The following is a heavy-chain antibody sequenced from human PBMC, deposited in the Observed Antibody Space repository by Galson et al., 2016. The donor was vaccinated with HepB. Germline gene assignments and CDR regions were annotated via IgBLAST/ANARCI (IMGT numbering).Heavy chain of an antibody. CDR3: ASFVHPPI. J-gene: IGHJ3*02. CDR2: ILFDGSKK. D-gene: IGHD3-10*02. CDR1: GFTFGSYA. V-gene: IGHV3-30*04. Sequence: SLRLSCAASGFTFGSYAMHWVRQAPGKGLEWVAFILFDGSKKDYADSVKGRFTISRDNSQDTVSLQMNSLRGEDMAIYYCASFVHPPIWGQGTKVTVSS.